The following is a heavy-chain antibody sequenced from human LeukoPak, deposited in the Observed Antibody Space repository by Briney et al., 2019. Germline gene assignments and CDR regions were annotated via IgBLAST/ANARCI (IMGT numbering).Heavy chain of an antibody. J-gene: IGHJ6*03. Sequence: GGSLRLSCAASGFTFSSYAMSWVRQAPGKGLEWVSAISGSGGSTYHADSVKGRFTISRDNSKNTLYLQMNSLRAEDTAVYYCAKDPQDIVVVPAASDYYMDVWGKGTTVTVSS. V-gene: IGHV3-23*01. CDR3: AKDPQDIVVVPAASDYYMDV. CDR1: GFTFSSYA. D-gene: IGHD2-2*01. CDR2: ISGSGGST.